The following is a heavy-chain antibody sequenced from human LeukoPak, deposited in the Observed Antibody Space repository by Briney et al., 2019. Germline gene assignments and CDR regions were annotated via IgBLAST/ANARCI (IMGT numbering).Heavy chain of an antibody. J-gene: IGHJ6*02. V-gene: IGHV3-7*01. D-gene: IGHD3-10*01. CDR3: ARVDITMVRGVNTNYYYYYGMDV. Sequence: GGSLRLSCAASGFTFSSYWMSWVRQAPGKGLEWVANIKQDGSEKYYVDSVKGRFTISRDNAKNSPYLQMNSLRAEDTAVYYCARVDITMVRGVNTNYYYYYGMDVWGQGTTVTVSS. CDR2: IKQDGSEK. CDR1: GFTFSSYW.